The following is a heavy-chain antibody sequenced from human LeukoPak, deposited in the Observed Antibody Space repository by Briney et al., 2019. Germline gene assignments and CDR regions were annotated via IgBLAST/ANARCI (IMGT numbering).Heavy chain of an antibody. CDR3: ARGMYYFSQYFDY. CDR1: GGSFSGYY. V-gene: IGHV4-34*01. D-gene: IGHD3-10*01. CDR2: INHSGST. J-gene: IGHJ4*02. Sequence: PSETLSLTCAVYGGSFSGYYWSWIRQPPGKGLEWIGEINHSGSTNYNPSLKSRVTISVDTSKNQFSLKLSSVTAADTAVYYCARGMYYFSQYFDYWGQGTLVTVSS.